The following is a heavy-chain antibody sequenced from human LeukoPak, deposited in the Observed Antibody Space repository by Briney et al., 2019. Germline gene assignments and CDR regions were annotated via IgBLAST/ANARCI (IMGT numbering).Heavy chain of an antibody. CDR3: ARGPYYDFWSGYYPVFDY. Sequence: ASVKVSCKTSGYSFTQSGITWVRQAPGQGLEWMGWISAYNGNTNLAQKFQGRVTITRNTSISTAYMELSSLRSEDTAVYYCARGPYYDFWSGYYPVFDYWGQGTLVTVSS. CDR1: GYSFTQSG. CDR2: ISAYNGNT. V-gene: IGHV1-18*01. J-gene: IGHJ4*02. D-gene: IGHD3-3*01.